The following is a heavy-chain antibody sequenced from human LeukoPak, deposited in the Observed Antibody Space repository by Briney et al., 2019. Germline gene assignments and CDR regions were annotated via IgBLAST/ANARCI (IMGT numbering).Heavy chain of an antibody. J-gene: IGHJ4*02. CDR1: GFTFGSYS. CDR3: ARRGYSSGSYFDY. V-gene: IGHV3-48*01. Sequence: PGGSLRLSCAASGFTFGSYSMNWVRQAPGKGLEWVSYISSSSSTIYYADSVKGRFTISRDNAKNSLYLQMNSLRAEDTAVYYCARRGYSSGSYFDYWGQGTLVTVSS. D-gene: IGHD6-19*01. CDR2: ISSSSSTI.